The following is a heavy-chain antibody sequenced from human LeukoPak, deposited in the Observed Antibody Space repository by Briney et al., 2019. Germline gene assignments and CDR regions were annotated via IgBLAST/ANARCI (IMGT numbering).Heavy chain of an antibody. V-gene: IGHV3-30*18. J-gene: IGHJ4*02. CDR2: ISYDGSNK. CDR3: AKDGGSGSYYNRAFDY. D-gene: IGHD3-10*01. CDR1: GFTFSSYG. Sequence: GGSLRLSCAASGFTFSSYGMHWVRQAPGKGLEWVAVISYDGSNKYYADSVKGRFTISRDNSKNTLYLQMNSLRAEDTAVYYCAKDGGSGSYYNRAFDYWGRGTLVTVSS.